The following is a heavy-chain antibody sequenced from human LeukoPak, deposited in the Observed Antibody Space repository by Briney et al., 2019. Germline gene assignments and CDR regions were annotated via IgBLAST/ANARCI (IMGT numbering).Heavy chain of an antibody. J-gene: IGHJ3*02. CDR3: ASSLYSSGWSLNSGAFDI. D-gene: IGHD6-13*01. CDR2: IYSGGTT. V-gene: IGHV3-53*01. CDR1: EFTVSNKY. Sequence: GGSLRLSCAASEFTVSNKYMSWVRQAPGKGLEWVSVIYSGGTTYYADYVKGRFTISRDNSKNTLYLQMNSLRAEDTAVYYCASSLYSSGWSLNSGAFDIWGQGTMVTVSS.